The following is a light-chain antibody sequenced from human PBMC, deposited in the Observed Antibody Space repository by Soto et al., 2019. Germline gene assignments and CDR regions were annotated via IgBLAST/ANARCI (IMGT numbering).Light chain of an antibody. CDR1: TSNIGSNS. Sequence: QSVLTQPPSASGTPGQRVTISCSGSTSNIGSNSVNWYQQVPGAAPRLLIDSNNQRPSGVPDRLSASKSGTSASLAISGLQSDDEAHYYCASSDDSLKGWVFGGGTKLTVL. CDR2: SNN. V-gene: IGLV1-44*01. J-gene: IGLJ3*02. CDR3: ASSDDSLKGWV.